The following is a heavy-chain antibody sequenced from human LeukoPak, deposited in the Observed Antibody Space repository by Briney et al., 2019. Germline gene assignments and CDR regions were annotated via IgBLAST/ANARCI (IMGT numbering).Heavy chain of an antibody. J-gene: IGHJ6*03. CDR2: IIPIFGTA. V-gene: IGHV1-69*13. CDR1: GGTFSSYA. D-gene: IGHD2-15*01. Sequence: SLKLSCKASGGTFSSYAISWVRQAPGQGLEWMGGIIPIFGTANYAQKFQGRVPITADESTSTAYMELSSLRPEDTAVYYCARRLPAALKWWFPSPVGNYYYYMDVWGKGTTVTVSS. CDR3: ARRLPAALKWWFPSPVGNYYYYMDV.